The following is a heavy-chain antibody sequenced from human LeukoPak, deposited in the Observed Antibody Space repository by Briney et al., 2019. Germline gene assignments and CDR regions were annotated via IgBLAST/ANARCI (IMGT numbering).Heavy chain of an antibody. V-gene: IGHV3-21*01. CDR3: ARDSDFSGGSCDY. CDR2: ISSSSSYI. J-gene: IGHJ4*02. D-gene: IGHD2-15*01. Sequence: PGRSLRLSCAASGFTFSSYAMHWVRQAPGKGLEWVSSISSSSSYIYYADSVKGRFTISRDNAKNSLYLQMNSLRAEDTAVYYCARDSDFSGGSCDYWGQGTLVTVSS. CDR1: GFTFSSYA.